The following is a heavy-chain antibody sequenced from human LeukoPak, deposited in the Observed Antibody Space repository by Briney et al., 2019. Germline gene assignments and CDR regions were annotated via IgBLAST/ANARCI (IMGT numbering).Heavy chain of an antibody. J-gene: IGHJ6*02. V-gene: IGHV3-15*01. D-gene: IGHD2-2*01. CDR3: TTDSIVVVAAAIWDYYGMDV. Sequence: GGSLRLSCAASGFTFSNDCMSWVRQAPGKGLEWIGSIKTKTDGGTTAYAAHVKGRITIDRDDSKNTVYLQMDSVKTEDTAVYYFTTDSIVVVAAAIWDYYGMDVWGQGTTVTVSS. CDR1: GFTFSNDC. CDR2: IKTKTDGGTT.